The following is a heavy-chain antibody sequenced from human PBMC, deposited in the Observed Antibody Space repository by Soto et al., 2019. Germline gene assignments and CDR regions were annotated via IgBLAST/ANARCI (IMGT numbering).Heavy chain of an antibody. CDR2: IYFSGSI. Sequence: SETLSLTCTVSGGSISSRGYYWAWIRQPPGKGLEWIGSIYFSGSIYDSPSLKSRITISVDTAKNQFSLKLNSVTAADTAVYYCARHEWSTHPYGRHGWGPGTSVTVSS. CDR1: GGSISSRGYY. D-gene: IGHD3-3*01. V-gene: IGHV4-39*01. CDR3: ARHEWSTHPYGRHG. J-gene: IGHJ6*02.